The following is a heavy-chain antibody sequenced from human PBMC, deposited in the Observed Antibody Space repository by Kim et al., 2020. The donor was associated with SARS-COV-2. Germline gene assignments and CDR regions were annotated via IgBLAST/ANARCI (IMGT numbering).Heavy chain of an antibody. D-gene: IGHD3-10*01. CDR2: ISSSGSTI. Sequence: GGSLRLSCAASGFTFSSYEMNWVRQAPGKGLEWVSYISSSGSTIYYADSVKGRFTISRDNAKNSLYLQMNSLRAEDTAVYYCARDMDSSGSYYTPFDYWGQGTLVTVSS. CDR1: GFTFSSYE. V-gene: IGHV3-48*03. J-gene: IGHJ4*02. CDR3: ARDMDSSGSYYTPFDY.